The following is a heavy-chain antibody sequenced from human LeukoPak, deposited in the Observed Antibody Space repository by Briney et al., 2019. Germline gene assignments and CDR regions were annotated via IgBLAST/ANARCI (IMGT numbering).Heavy chain of an antibody. Sequence: RGSLRLSCAASGFIFSNYYLNWVRQAPGKGLEWVSCIHGSASYNYYADSVKGRFTISRDNAKNSLYLQMNSLRAEDTAVYYCARMYSSGWYLGYWGQGTLVTVSS. V-gene: IGHV3-21*01. J-gene: IGHJ4*02. CDR2: IHGSASYN. D-gene: IGHD6-19*01. CDR3: ARMYSSGWYLGY. CDR1: GFIFSNYY.